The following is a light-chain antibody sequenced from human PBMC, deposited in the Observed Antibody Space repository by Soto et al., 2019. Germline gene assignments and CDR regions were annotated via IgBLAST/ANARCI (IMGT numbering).Light chain of an antibody. Sequence: ASVGDRVTITCRASQSISSHLNWYQQKPGKAPKLLIYDASTLQSGVPSRVSGSGSGTEFTLTISSLQPDDFATYYCQQYNSYPWTFGQGTKVDNK. CDR2: DAS. J-gene: IGKJ1*01. V-gene: IGKV1-5*01. CDR1: QSISSH. CDR3: QQYNSYPWT.